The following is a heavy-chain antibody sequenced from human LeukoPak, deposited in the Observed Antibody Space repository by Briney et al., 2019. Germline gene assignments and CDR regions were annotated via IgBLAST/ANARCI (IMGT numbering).Heavy chain of an antibody. D-gene: IGHD3-22*01. J-gene: IGHJ4*02. Sequence: SETPSLTCTVSGGSISSGSYYWSWIRQPAGKGLEWIGRIYTSGSTNYNPSLKSRVTISVDTSKSQFSLKLSSVTAADTAVYYCARDRRDYYDSSGYCRLDYWGQGTLVTVSS. CDR3: ARDRRDYYDSSGYCRLDY. V-gene: IGHV4-61*02. CDR2: IYTSGST. CDR1: GGSISSGSYY.